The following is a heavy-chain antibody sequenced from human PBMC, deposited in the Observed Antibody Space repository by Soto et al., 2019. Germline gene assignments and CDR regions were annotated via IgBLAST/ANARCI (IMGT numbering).Heavy chain of an antibody. D-gene: IGHD3-16*02. Sequence: EVQLVESGGGLVKPGGSLRLSCAASGFTFSESWMSWVRQAPGKGLEWVARILSRTDGGTTDYGAPVKGRFSISRDDSRNMLYLQMNNLQSEHTAIYYCVIYDYIWGGTRYRWAYWGQGTLVTFSS. CDR1: GFTFSESW. CDR3: VIYDYIWGGTRYRWAY. CDR2: ILSRTDGGTT. V-gene: IGHV3-15*01. J-gene: IGHJ4*02.